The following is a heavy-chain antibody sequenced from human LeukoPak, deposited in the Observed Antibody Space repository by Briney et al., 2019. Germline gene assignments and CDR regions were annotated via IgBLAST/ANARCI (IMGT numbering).Heavy chain of an antibody. V-gene: IGHV3-43*01. Sequence: PGGSLRLSCAASGLTFSSHWMHWVRQAPGKGLEWVSLISWDGGSTYYADSVKGRFTISRDNSKNSLYLQMNSLRTEDTALYYCAKSKTAVTTGYLDYWGQGTLVTVSS. CDR3: AKSKTAVTTGYLDY. J-gene: IGHJ4*02. D-gene: IGHD4-17*01. CDR1: GLTFSSHW. CDR2: ISWDGGST.